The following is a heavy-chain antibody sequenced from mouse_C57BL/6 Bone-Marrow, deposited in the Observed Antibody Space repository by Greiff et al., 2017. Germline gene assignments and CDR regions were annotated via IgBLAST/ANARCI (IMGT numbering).Heavy chain of an antibody. CDR1: GYTFTDYE. Sequence: VQLQQSGAELVRPGASVTLSCKASGYTFTDYEMHWVKQTPVHGLEWIGAIDPETGGTAYNQKFKGKAILTADKSSSTAYMELRSLTSEDSAVYYCTRSATVVGDYFDYWGQGTTLTVSS. V-gene: IGHV1-15*01. J-gene: IGHJ2*01. D-gene: IGHD1-1*01. CDR2: IDPETGGT. CDR3: TRSATVVGDYFDY.